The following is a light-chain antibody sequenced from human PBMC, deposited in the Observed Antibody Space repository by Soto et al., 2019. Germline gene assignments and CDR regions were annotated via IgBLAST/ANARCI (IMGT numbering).Light chain of an antibody. CDR3: ATWDDSLSVFWV. J-gene: IGLJ3*02. V-gene: IGLV1-47*02. CDR1: SSNIGVNY. Sequence: QSVVTQPPSASGTPGQRVTISCSGSSSNIGVNYVYWYQQLPGTAPKLLIYNDDHRPSGVPDRFSGSKSGTSASLAISGLRSEDEADYYCATWDDSLSVFWVFGGGTKVTVL. CDR2: NDD.